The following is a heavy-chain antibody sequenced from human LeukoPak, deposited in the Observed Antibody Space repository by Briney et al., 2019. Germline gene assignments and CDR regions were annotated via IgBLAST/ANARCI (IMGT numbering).Heavy chain of an antibody. V-gene: IGHV3-30*04. J-gene: IGHJ4*02. D-gene: IGHD6-19*01. Sequence: QTGGSLRLSCAASGFTFSDYAVHWVRQAPGKGLEWVAVISYDGTNKYYADSVKGRFTISRDNSKNTLYLQMNSLRAEDTAVYYCAKGPLIAVAGTTWDYWGQGTPVTVSS. CDR1: GFTFSDYA. CDR2: ISYDGTNK. CDR3: AKGPLIAVAGTTWDY.